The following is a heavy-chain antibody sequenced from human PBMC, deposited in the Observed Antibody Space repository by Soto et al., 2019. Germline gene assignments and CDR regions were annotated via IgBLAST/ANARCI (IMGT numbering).Heavy chain of an antibody. CDR1: GYTFTSFY. CDR3: ASSPAFSSSWYGIPPGPRHGMDV. Sequence: QMQLVQSGAEVKRPGASVRVSCKSSGYTFTSFYIHWVRQAPGQGLEWMGIINPSGGITNFAQRFQGIVTMTRDMSKNTHYMELSSLKSADTAVYYCASSPAFSSSWYGIPPGPRHGMDVWGQGTTVTVS. CDR2: INPSGGIT. D-gene: IGHD6-13*01. J-gene: IGHJ6*02. V-gene: IGHV1-46*01.